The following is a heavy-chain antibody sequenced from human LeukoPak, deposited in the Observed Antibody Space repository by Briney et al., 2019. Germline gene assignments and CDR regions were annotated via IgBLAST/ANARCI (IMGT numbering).Heavy chain of an antibody. CDR3: ARDSTIHYFDSSAYNFDY. D-gene: IGHD3-22*01. Sequence: SETLSLTCTVSGGSISSYYWSWIRQPAGKGLEWIGRIYTSGSTNYNPSLKSRVTISVDESKNQFSLKLRSVTAADTAVYYCARDSTIHYFDSSAYNFDYWGQGTLVTVSS. CDR2: IYTSGST. CDR1: GGSISSYY. J-gene: IGHJ4*02. V-gene: IGHV4-4*07.